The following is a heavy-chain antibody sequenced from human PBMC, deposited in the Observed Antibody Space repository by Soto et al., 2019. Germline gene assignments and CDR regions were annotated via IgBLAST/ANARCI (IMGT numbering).Heavy chain of an antibody. V-gene: IGHV3-23*04. J-gene: IGHJ4*02. D-gene: IGHD3-16*01. CDR2: ISGSGGST. CDR1: GFTFSSYD. CDR3: AKPANPGPPAYYFDY. Sequence: EVQLVESGGGLVQPGGSLRLSCAASGFTFSSYDMSWVRQAPGKGLEWVSDISGSGGSTYYADSVKGRFTITRDNAKNTLYLQMNSLRAEDTAVYYCAKPANPGPPAYYFDYWGQGTLVTVSS.